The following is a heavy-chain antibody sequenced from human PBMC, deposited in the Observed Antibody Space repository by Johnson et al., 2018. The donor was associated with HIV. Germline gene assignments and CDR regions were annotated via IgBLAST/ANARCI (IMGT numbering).Heavy chain of an antibody. CDR1: GFTFNYYT. V-gene: IGHV3-30-3*01. CDR2: ISYDGGNK. Sequence: QVQLVESGGGLVQPGGSLRLSCAASGFTFNYYTVHWVRQAPGKGLEWVSLISYDGGNKSYADSVKGRFTISRDNSQNTLYLQMNSLRVEDTAVYYCARDRTTYYNFWSGSNAGSDAFDIWGQGTMVTVSS. CDR3: ARDRTTYYNFWSGSNAGSDAFDI. D-gene: IGHD3-3*01. J-gene: IGHJ3*02.